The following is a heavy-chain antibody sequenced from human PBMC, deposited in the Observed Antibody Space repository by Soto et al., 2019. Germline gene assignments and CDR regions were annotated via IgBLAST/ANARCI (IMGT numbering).Heavy chain of an antibody. J-gene: IGHJ4*02. CDR3: AKGAVPSIFAYFDY. D-gene: IGHD3-3*01. CDR1: GFTFDDYA. V-gene: IGHV3-9*01. Sequence: EVHLVESGGGLVQPGRSLRLSCAASGFTFDDYAMHWVRQVPGKGLEWVSSISWNSGNIVYADSVKGRFTISRDSANNSLYLQMNSLKSEDTALYYCAKGAVPSIFAYFDYWGQGTLVTVSS. CDR2: ISWNSGNI.